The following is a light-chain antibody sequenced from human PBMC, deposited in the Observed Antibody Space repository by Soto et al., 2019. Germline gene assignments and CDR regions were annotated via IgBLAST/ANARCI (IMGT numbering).Light chain of an antibody. V-gene: IGKV3-15*01. CDR1: QSVNIN. CDR2: GTS. J-gene: IGKJ5*01. CDR3: QQYNNWPLT. Sequence: EIVMTQSPATLSVSPGERATLSCRASQSVNINLAWYQQKPGQAPRLLIYGTSTRATGVPARFSGSGSGTEFTLTISSLQSEDFAVYFCQQYNNWPLTFGPGTRLEIK.